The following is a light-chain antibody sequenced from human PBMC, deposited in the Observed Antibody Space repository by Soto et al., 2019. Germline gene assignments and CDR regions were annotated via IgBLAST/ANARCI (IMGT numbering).Light chain of an antibody. Sequence: DIQMTQSPSTLSASVGDRVTITYRASQSISSWLAWYQQKPGKAPKLLIYDASSLESGVPSRFSGSGSGTEFTLTISSLQPDDFATYYCQEYNSYPPWTFGQGTKVEIK. V-gene: IGKV1-5*01. CDR3: QEYNSYPPWT. J-gene: IGKJ1*01. CDR2: DAS. CDR1: QSISSW.